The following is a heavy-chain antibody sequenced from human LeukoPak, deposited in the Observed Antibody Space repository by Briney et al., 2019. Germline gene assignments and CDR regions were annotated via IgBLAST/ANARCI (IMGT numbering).Heavy chain of an antibody. Sequence: PSETLSLTCTVFGGSISSYYWSWIRQPPGKGLEWIGCIYYSGSTDYNPSLKSRVTISVDTSKNQFSLKLSSVTAADTAVYYCARLFGSSTVADYWGQGTLVTVSS. D-gene: IGHD1-14*01. J-gene: IGHJ4*02. CDR3: ARLFGSSTVADY. V-gene: IGHV4-59*08. CDR1: GGSISSYY. CDR2: IYYSGST.